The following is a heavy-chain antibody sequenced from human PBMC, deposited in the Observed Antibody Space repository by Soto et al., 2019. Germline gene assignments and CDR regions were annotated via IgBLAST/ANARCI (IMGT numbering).Heavy chain of an antibody. CDR1: GFTFSNAW. D-gene: IGHD5-12*01. V-gene: IGHV3-30-3*01. CDR3: ARDFLEMATIYFDY. J-gene: IGHJ4*02. CDR2: ISYDGSNK. Sequence: GGSLRLSCAASGFTFSNAWMNWVRQAPGKGLEWVAVISYDGSNKYYADSVKGRFTISRDNSKNTLYLQMNSLRAEDTAVYYCARDFLEMATIYFDYWGQGTLVTVSS.